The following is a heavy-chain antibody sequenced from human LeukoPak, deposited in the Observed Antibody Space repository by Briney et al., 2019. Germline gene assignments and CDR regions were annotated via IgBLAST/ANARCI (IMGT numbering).Heavy chain of an antibody. CDR2: IRYDGSNK. CDR1: GFTFSSYG. V-gene: IGHV3-30*02. Sequence: GGSLRLSCAASGFTFSSYGMHWVRQAPGKGLEWVAFIRYDGSNKYYADSVKGRFTISRNNSKNTLYLQMNSLRAEDTAVYYCAKDRWFDEDYYYYMDVWGKGTTVTISS. CDR3: AKDRWFDEDYYYYMDV. J-gene: IGHJ6*03. D-gene: IGHD3-10*01.